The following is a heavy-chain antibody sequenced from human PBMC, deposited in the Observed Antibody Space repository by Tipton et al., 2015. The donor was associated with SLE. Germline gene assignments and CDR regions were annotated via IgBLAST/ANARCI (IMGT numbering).Heavy chain of an antibody. J-gene: IGHJ3*02. CDR2: IYYSGST. V-gene: IGHV4-31*03. Sequence: TLSLTCTVSGGSISSGGYYWSWIRQHPGKGLEWIGYIYYSGSTYYNPSLKSRVTISVDTSTSTVYMELSSLRSEDTAVYYCARGGYYDSSGYYNAFDIWGQGTMVTVSS. D-gene: IGHD3-22*01. CDR3: ARGGYYDSSGYYNAFDI. CDR1: GGSISSGGYY.